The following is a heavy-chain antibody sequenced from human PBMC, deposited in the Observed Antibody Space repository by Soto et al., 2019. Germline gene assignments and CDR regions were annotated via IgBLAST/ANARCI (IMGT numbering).Heavy chain of an antibody. V-gene: IGHV4-39*07. J-gene: IGHJ4*02. CDR2: FFIGGNT. CDR3: SSRWRGTFDF. CDR1: GGSISSSTYY. D-gene: IGHD5-12*01. Sequence: PSETLSLTCTVSGGSISSSTYYWGWMLHPPGKGLEWIASFFIGGNTYYNPSLKSRVTISVDTSKNQFSLKLSSVTPADTAVYYCSSRWRGTFDFWGQGTLVTVSS.